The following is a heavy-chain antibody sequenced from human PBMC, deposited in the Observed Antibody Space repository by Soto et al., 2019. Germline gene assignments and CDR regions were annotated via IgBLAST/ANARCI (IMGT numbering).Heavy chain of an antibody. CDR2: ISYDGSNK. J-gene: IGHJ3*02. CDR1: GFTFSSYG. V-gene: IGHV3-30*03. CDR3: ALGAGHSSRYYPLGAFDI. D-gene: IGHD3-22*01. Sequence: GSLRLSCAASGFTFSSYGMHWVCQAPGKGLEWVAVISYDGSNKYYADSVKGRFTISRDNSKNTLYLQMNSLRAEDTAVYYCALGAGHSSRYYPLGAFDIWGQGTMVTVSS.